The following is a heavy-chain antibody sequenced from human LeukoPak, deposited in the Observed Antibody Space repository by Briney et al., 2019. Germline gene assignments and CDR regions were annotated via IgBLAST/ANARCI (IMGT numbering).Heavy chain of an antibody. CDR1: GGSFSGYY. D-gene: IGHD5-24*01. CDR2: INHSGST. Sequence: NPSETLSLTCAVYGGSFSGYYWSWIRQPPGKGLEWIGEINHSGSTNYNPSLKSRVTISVDTSKNQFSLKLSSVTAADTAVYYCAVEQGVDYWGQGTLVTVSS. CDR3: AVEQGVDY. J-gene: IGHJ4*02. V-gene: IGHV4-34*01.